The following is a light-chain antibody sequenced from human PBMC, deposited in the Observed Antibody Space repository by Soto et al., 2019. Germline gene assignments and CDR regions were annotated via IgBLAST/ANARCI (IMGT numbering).Light chain of an antibody. V-gene: IGKV3-11*01. CDR1: QSVSSY. Sequence: EIVLTQSPATLSLSPGERATLSCRASQSVSSYLAWYQQKSCQAPRLLIFDASNRATGIPARFSGSGSGTDFTLTISSLEPEDFEVYYCQQRSNWPPTFGGGTKVEIK. J-gene: IGKJ4*01. CDR2: DAS. CDR3: QQRSNWPPT.